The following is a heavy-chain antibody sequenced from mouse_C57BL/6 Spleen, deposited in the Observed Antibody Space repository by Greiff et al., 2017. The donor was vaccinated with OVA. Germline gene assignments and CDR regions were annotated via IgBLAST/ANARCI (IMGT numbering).Heavy chain of an antibody. J-gene: IGHJ2*01. CDR1: GFTFSSYA. Sequence: EVHLVESGGGLVKPGGSLKLSCAASGFTFSSYAMSWVRQTPEKRLEWVATISDGGSYTYYPDNVKGRFTISRDNAKNNLYLQMSHLKSEDTAMYYCASNWDSYYFDDWGQGTTLTVSS. CDR2: ISDGGSYT. D-gene: IGHD4-1*01. V-gene: IGHV5-4*01. CDR3: ASNWDSYYFDD.